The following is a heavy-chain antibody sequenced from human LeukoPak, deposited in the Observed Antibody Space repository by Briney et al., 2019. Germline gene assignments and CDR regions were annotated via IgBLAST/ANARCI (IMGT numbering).Heavy chain of an antibody. CDR1: GFTFSSYG. V-gene: IGHV3-33*06. J-gene: IGHJ4*02. CDR3: AKDDGAAAGYYFDY. CDR2: IWYDGSNK. Sequence: GGSLRLSCAASGFTFSSYGMHWVRQAPGKGLEWVAVIWYDGSNKYYADSVKGRFTISRDNSKNTLYLQMNSLRAEDTAVYYCAKDDGAAAGYYFDYWGQGTLVTVSS. D-gene: IGHD6-13*01.